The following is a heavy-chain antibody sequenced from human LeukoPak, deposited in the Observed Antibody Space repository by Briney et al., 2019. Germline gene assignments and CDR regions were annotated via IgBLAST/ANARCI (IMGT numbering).Heavy chain of an antibody. CDR3: ARDSQAYCSSTSCPRNWFDP. J-gene: IGHJ5*02. D-gene: IGHD2-2*01. CDR2: ISAYNGNT. V-gene: IGHV1-18*01. Sequence: ASVKVSCKASGYTFTSYGISWVRQAPGQGLEWMGWISAYNGNTNYAQKLQGRVTMTTDTSTSTAYMELRSLRSDDTAVYYCARDSQAYCSSTSCPRNWFDPWGQGTLVTVSS. CDR1: GYTFTSYG.